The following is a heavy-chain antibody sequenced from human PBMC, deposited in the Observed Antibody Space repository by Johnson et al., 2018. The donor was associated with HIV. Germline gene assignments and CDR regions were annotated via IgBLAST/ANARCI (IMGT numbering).Heavy chain of an antibody. V-gene: IGHV3-30*11. CDR2: ISCDGSNQ. Sequence: QMLLVESFFSSVSPCCALRVSCVPSLFPFLLTSMPWFIHSPFTSLSFVADISCDGSNQYSAECVQCRFSIARDNSTNPLYLQLNSRRAEDTAVYYCARDRTLLQLVRPGGAFDIWGQGTMVTVSS. J-gene: IGHJ3*02. D-gene: IGHD6-6*01. CDR3: ARDRTLLQLVRPGGAFDI. CDR1: LFPFLLTS.